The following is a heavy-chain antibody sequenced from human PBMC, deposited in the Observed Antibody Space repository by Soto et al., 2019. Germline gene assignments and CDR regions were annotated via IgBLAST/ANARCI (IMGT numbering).Heavy chain of an antibody. CDR1: GFTFSTYS. Sequence: PGGSLRLSCAASGFTFSTYSMNWVRQAPGKGLEWVSYISSSSSTIFYTDSVKGRFTVSRDNAKNSLYLQMNSLRAEDTAVYYCARVGTVLDYWGQGTLVTVSS. D-gene: IGHD4-17*01. V-gene: IGHV3-48*01. J-gene: IGHJ4*02. CDR3: ARVGTVLDY. CDR2: ISSSSSTI.